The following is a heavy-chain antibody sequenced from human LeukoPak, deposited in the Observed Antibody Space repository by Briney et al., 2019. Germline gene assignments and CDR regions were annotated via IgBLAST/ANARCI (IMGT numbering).Heavy chain of an antibody. CDR3: AKDGYCSGGSCYHDWFDP. CDR2: ISGSGGST. CDR1: GFTFSSYA. J-gene: IGHJ5*02. D-gene: IGHD2-15*01. V-gene: IGHV3-23*01. Sequence: GGSLRLSCAASGFTFSSYAMSWVRQAPGKGLEWVSAISGSGGSTYYADSVKGRFTISRDNSKNTLYLQMNSLRAEDTAVYYCAKDGYCSGGSCYHDWFDPWGQGTLVTVSS.